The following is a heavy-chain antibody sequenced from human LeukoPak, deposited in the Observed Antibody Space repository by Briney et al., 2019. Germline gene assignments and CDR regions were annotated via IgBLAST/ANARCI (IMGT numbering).Heavy chain of an antibody. D-gene: IGHD2-2*02. V-gene: IGHV4-30-4*08. J-gene: IGHJ5*02. CDR3: ARDRLGYCSSTSCYTGSGHWFDP. CDR2: IYYSGST. CDR1: GGSISSGDYY. Sequence: SETLSLTCTVSGGSISSGDYYWSWIRQPPGKGLEWIGYIYYSGSTYYNPSLKSRVTISVDTSKNQFSLKLSSLTAADTAVYYCARDRLGYCSSTSCYTGSGHWFDPWGQGTLVTVSS.